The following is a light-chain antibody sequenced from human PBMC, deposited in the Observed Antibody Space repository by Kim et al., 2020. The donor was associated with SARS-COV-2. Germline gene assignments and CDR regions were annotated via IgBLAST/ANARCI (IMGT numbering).Light chain of an antibody. CDR1: AVANRD. J-gene: IGLJ2*01. CDR3: QSTDSGGTYVL. CDR2: EDT. V-gene: IGLV3-25*03. Sequence: PVPTSRSTCSGDAVANRDTSWYQQKPGQAPLLLIYEDTERPSGIPERFSGSSSRTTVTLTISGVQAEDEADYYCQSTDSGGTYVLFGGGTKLTVL.